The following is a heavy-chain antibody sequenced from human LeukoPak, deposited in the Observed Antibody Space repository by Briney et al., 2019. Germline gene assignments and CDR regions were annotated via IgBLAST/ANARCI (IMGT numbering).Heavy chain of an antibody. CDR3: ARGGIYYYGSGYFDY. V-gene: IGHV4-61*10. CDR2: IYLSGST. CDR1: GGSINSGTYY. D-gene: IGHD3-10*01. Sequence: SETLSLTCTVSGGSINSGTYYWTWIRQPAGKGLEWVGRIYLSGSTTYNPSLKGRVSISADTSKNQFSLKLSSVTAADTAVYYCARGGIYYYGSGYFDYWGQGTLVTVSS. J-gene: IGHJ4*02.